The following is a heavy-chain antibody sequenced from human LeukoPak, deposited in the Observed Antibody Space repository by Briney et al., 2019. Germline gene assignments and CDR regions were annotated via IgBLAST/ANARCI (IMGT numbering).Heavy chain of an antibody. CDR2: INPNSGGT. V-gene: IGHV1-2*02. Sequence: ASVKVSCKASGYTFTSYAMNWVRQAPGQGLEWMGWINPNSGGTNYAQKFQGRVTMTRDKSIRTADMELSRLTSDDTAVYYCARNIWFGESADAFDIWGQGTMVTVSS. J-gene: IGHJ3*02. D-gene: IGHD3-10*01. CDR3: ARNIWFGESADAFDI. CDR1: GYTFTSYA.